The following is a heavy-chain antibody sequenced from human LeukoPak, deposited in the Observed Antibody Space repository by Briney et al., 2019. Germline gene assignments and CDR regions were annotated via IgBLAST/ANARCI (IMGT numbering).Heavy chain of an antibody. V-gene: IGHV3-23*01. D-gene: IGHD1-7*01. CDR3: MRLWNFGDY. J-gene: IGHJ4*02. Sequence: GGSLRLSCAASGFIFASYGMSWVRQAPGKGLEWVSVISGRGGTTYYADSVKGRFTISSDNSRTTLYLQMRSLRAEDTAVYYCMRLWNFGDYWGQGALVTVSS. CDR2: ISGRGGTT. CDR1: GFIFASYG.